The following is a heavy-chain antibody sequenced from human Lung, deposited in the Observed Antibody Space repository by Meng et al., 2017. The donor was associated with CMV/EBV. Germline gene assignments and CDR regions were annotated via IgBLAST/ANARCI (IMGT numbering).Heavy chain of an antibody. Sequence: SCAASGFPFGHYWMHWVRQVPGKGLVWVSRINNDGSSPQYADSVRGRFTISRDNGKNTLYLQMHSLTAEDTAVYYCGRDHYGDYYFDKWGQGTLVTVSS. CDR3: GRDHYGDYYFDK. V-gene: IGHV3-74*03. CDR1: GFPFGHYW. CDR2: INNDGSSP. J-gene: IGHJ4*02. D-gene: IGHD4-17*01.